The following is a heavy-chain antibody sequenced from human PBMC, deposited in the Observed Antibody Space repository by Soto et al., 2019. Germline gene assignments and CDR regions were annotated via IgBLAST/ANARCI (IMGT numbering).Heavy chain of an antibody. J-gene: IGHJ4*02. D-gene: IGHD6-13*01. V-gene: IGHV5-51*01. Sequence: GESLNISCKGSGYSFTSYWIGWVRQMPGKGLEWMGIIYPGDSDTRYSPSFQGQVTISADKSISTAYLQWSSLKASDTAMYYCAAATMYSSSWSDTNYWGQGTLVTVSS. CDR1: GYSFTSYW. CDR3: AAATMYSSSWSDTNY. CDR2: IYPGDSDT.